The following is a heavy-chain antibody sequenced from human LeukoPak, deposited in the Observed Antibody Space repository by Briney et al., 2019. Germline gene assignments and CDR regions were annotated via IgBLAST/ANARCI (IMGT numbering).Heavy chain of an antibody. CDR2: ITSSSSNK. D-gene: IGHD3-16*01. J-gene: IGHJ4*02. V-gene: IGHV3-21*01. Sequence: KTGGSLRLSCAASGFTFSNYEMNWVRQAPGEGPEWVSSITSSSSNKDYVDSVKGRFTVSRDNAKNSLYLQMDSLRVEDTAVYYCARDPPSRGTRYFDYWGQGILVTVSS. CDR1: GFTFSNYE. CDR3: ARDPPSRGTRYFDY.